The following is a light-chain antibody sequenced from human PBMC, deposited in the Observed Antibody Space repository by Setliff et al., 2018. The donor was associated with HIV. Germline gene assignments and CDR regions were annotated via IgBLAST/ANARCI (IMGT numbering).Light chain of an antibody. CDR2: EVR. J-gene: IGLJ1*01. Sequence: QSVLTQPASVSGSPGQSITIPCTGTNSDVGGYNYVSWYQQHPGRAPKLIISEVRNRPSGVSHRFSGSKSGNTASLTISGLQAEDEADYYCSSYAITNTLPFGTGTKVTVL. CDR3: SSYAITNTLP. CDR1: NSDVGGYNY. V-gene: IGLV2-14*01.